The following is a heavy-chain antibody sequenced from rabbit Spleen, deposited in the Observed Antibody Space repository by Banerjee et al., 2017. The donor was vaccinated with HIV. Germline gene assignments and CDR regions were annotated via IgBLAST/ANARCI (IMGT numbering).Heavy chain of an antibody. Sequence: EQLEESGGGLVKPEGSLTLTCKASGVSFSDKDVMCWVRQAPGKGLEWIACINSKSGENVYANWAKGRFTVSKTSSTTVTLQMTSLTGADTATYFCARDLVGVIGWNFYLWGQGTLVTVS. CDR3: ARDLVGVIGWNFYL. J-gene: IGHJ4*01. D-gene: IGHD1-1*01. CDR1: GVSFSDKDV. CDR2: INSKSGEN. V-gene: IGHV1S45*01.